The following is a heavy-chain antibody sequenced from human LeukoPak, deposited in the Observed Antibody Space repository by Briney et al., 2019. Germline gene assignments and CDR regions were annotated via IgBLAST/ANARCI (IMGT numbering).Heavy chain of an antibody. Sequence: GGSLRLSCAASGFTFSSYSMNWVRQAPGKGLEWVSSISSSSSYIYYADSAKGRFTISRDNAKNPLYLQMNSLRAEDTAVYYCASHVSVVTAPVPYWGQGTLVTVSS. CDR3: ASHVSVVTAPVPY. CDR1: GFTFSSYS. CDR2: ISSSSSYI. J-gene: IGHJ4*02. V-gene: IGHV3-21*01. D-gene: IGHD2-21*02.